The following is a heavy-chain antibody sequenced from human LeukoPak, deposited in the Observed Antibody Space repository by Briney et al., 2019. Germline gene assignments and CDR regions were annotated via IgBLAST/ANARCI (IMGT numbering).Heavy chain of an antibody. CDR3: ARTLQDSSGFF. CDR2: MNPNSGGT. D-gene: IGHD3-22*01. CDR1: GYTFTGYY. J-gene: IGHJ4*02. Sequence: ASVKVSCKASGYTFTGYYIHWVRQAPGQGLEWMGWMNPNSGGTNYAQKFQGRVTMTRDTSISTAYMELSRLKSDDTAVYYCARTLQDSSGFFWGQGTLVTVSS. V-gene: IGHV1-2*02.